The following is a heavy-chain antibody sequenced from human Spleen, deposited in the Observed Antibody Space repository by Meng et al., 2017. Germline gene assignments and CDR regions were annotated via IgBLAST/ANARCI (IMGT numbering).Heavy chain of an antibody. V-gene: IGHV4-39*07. CDR1: GGSISSSDYY. D-gene: IGHD4-17*01. J-gene: IGHJ4*02. CDR2: VYYSGST. Sequence: GSLRLSCTVSGGSISSSDYYWGCIRQPPGKGLEWIGSVYYSGSTYYNPSLKSRVTISVDTSKNQFSLRLSSVTAADTAVYYCARGRKAVRGYDYWGQGTLVTVSS. CDR3: ARGRKAVRGYDY.